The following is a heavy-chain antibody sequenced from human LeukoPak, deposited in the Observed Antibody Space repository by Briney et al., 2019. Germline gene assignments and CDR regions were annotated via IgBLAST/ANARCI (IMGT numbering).Heavy chain of an antibody. V-gene: IGHV3-30*03. Sequence: GGSLRLSCAASGFTFSSYGMHWVRQAPGKGLEWVAIISYDGSNQYYADSVKGRFTISRDNSKNTLYLQMNSLRAEDTALYYCARRPTDWGQGTLVTVSS. CDR2: ISYDGSNQ. CDR3: ARRPTD. CDR1: GFTFSSYG. J-gene: IGHJ4*02.